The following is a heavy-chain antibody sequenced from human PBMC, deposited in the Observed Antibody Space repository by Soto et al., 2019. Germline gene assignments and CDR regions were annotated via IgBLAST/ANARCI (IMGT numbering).Heavy chain of an antibody. CDR3: AKSRIGWGPPPLFDY. CDR1: GFTFSSYA. CDR2: ISGSGGST. Sequence: EVQLLESGGGLVQPGGSLRLSCAASGFTFSSYAMSWVRQTPGKGLEWVSTISGSGGSTYYADSVKGRFTISRDNSNNALSLQMNSLRGEDTAVYYCAKSRIGWGPPPLFDYWGQGTLVTVSS. J-gene: IGHJ4*02. V-gene: IGHV3-23*01. D-gene: IGHD3-16*01.